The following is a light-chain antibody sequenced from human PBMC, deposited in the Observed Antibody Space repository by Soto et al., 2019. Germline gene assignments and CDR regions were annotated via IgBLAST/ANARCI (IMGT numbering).Light chain of an antibody. CDR2: SNN. V-gene: IGLV1-44*01. CDR1: SSNIGSNT. J-gene: IGLJ2*01. CDR3: AAWDDSLNGVV. Sequence: QSVLTQPPSASGTPGQRVTISCSGISSNIGSNTVNWYQQLPGTAPKLLIYSNNQRPSGVPDRFSGSKSGTSASLAISGLQSEDEAEYYCAAWDDSLNGVVFGGGTQLTVL.